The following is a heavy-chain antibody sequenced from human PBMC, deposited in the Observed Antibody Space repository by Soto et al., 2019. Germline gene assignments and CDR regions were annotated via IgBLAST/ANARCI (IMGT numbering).Heavy chain of an antibody. CDR1: GFTFSSYA. CDR3: ATHPPVYDSSVSIDY. D-gene: IGHD3-22*01. Sequence: EVQLLESGGGLVQPGGSLRLSCAASGFTFSSYAMSWVRQAPGKGLEWVSAISGRGGSTYYADSVKGRFTISRDNSKNTMYLQMNRVRAEDTAVDYCATHPPVYDSSVSIDYWGQGTLVTVSS. J-gene: IGHJ4*02. CDR2: ISGRGGST. V-gene: IGHV3-23*01.